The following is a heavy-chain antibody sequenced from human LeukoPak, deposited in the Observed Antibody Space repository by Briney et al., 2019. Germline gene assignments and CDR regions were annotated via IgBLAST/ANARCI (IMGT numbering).Heavy chain of an antibody. CDR3: AAGGIYSLLDY. CDR1: GDTLSELT. CDR2: FDPGAGEI. J-gene: IGHJ4*02. D-gene: IGHD2-21*01. V-gene: IGHV1-24*01. Sequence: ASVKVSCKVSGDTLSELTMHWVRQAPGKGLEWMGGFDPGAGEILYAPQFQGRVTMTEDTSTDTAYMELTSLRSEDSGVYFCAAGGIYSLLDYWGQGTLVTVS.